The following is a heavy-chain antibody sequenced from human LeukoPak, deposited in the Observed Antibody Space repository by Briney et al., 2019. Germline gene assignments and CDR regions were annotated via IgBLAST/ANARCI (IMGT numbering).Heavy chain of an antibody. D-gene: IGHD5-18*01. CDR1: GFTFSGYW. CDR3: ARDLFSYGANQDDY. Sequence: PGGSLRLSCAASGFTFSGYWMNWVRQAPGKGLEWVANIKQDGSGKYYVDSVKGRFTISRDNAKKSLYLQMNSLRAEDTAVYYCARDLFSYGANQDDYWGQGTLVTVSS. V-gene: IGHV3-7*01. CDR2: IKQDGSGK. J-gene: IGHJ4*02.